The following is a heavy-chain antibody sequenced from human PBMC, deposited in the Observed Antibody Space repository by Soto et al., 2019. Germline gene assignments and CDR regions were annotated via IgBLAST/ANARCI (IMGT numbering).Heavy chain of an antibody. CDR1: GFTFSSYW. CDR3: AREGMTTASAYYYYFGMDV. CDR2: IKQDGREK. V-gene: IGHV3-7*01. J-gene: IGHJ6*02. D-gene: IGHD4-17*01. Sequence: PGGSLRLSCAASGFTFSSYWMSWVRQAPGKGLEWVANIKQDGREKYKVDSVKDRFTIYRDNAKNSLYLQMNCLRAEDTAVYYCAREGMTTASAYYYYFGMDVWGQGT.